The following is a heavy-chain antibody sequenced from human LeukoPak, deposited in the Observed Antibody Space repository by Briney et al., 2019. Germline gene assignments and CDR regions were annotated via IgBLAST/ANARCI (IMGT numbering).Heavy chain of an antibody. CDR2: ISSRSTYI. J-gene: IGHJ6*04. Sequence: GGSLRLSCAASGFTFSSYSMNWVRQAPGKRLEWVSSISSRSTYIYHADSVKGRFTISRDNAKNSLFLQMNSLRAEDTAVYFCAKSTRAVMAMMDVWGKGTTVTVSS. D-gene: IGHD3-16*01. CDR3: AKSTRAVMAMMDV. V-gene: IGHV3-21*01. CDR1: GFTFSSYS.